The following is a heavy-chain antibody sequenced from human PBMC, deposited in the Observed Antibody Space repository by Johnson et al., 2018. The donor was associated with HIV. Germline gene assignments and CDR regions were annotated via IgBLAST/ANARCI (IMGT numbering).Heavy chain of an antibody. V-gene: IGHV3-13*01. CDR1: GFTFSTYD. D-gene: IGHD6-19*01. CDR3: ARDHSSGVALDI. Sequence: VQLVESGGGLVQPGGSLRLSCAASGFTFSTYDMHWVRQGTGKGLEWVSAIGTAGDTYYPGSVKGRFTISRENAKNSLYLQMNSLRAEDTAVYYCARDHSSGVALDIWGQGTIVTVSS. CDR2: IGTAGDT. J-gene: IGHJ3*02.